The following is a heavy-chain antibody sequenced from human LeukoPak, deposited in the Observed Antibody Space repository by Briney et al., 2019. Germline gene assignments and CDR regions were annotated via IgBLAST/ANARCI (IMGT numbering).Heavy chain of an antibody. V-gene: IGHV1-69*05. D-gene: IGHD6-6*01. J-gene: IGHJ3*02. CDR2: IIPIFGTA. CDR3: ARDRSFSSPDAFDI. Sequence: PWASVKVSCKASGGSFSSYSISWVRQAPGQGLEWMGGIIPIFGTANNAQKFQGRVTITTDESTSTVYMELSSLKSEDTAVYYCARDRSFSSPDAFDIWGQGTMVTVSS. CDR1: GGSFSSYS.